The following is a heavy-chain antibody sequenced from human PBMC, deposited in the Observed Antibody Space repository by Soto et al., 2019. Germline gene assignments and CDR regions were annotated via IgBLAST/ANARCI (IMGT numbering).Heavy chain of an antibody. D-gene: IGHD2-2*01. J-gene: IGHJ3*02. V-gene: IGHV4-59*01. CDR1: GGSISSYY. Sequence: QVQLQESGPGLVKPSETLSLTCTVSGGSISSYYWSWIRQPPGKGLEWIGYIYYSGSTNYNPSLKSRVTISVDTSKNQFSLKLSSVTAADTAVYYCARDLKGYDRAFDIWGQGTMVTVSS. CDR2: IYYSGST. CDR3: ARDLKGYDRAFDI.